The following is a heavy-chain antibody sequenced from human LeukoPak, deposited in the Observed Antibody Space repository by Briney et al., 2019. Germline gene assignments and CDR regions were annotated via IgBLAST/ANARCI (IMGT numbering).Heavy chain of an antibody. CDR1: GFNFSSYA. V-gene: IGHV3-30*01. Sequence: GRSLRLSCSASGFNFSSYAMHWVRQAPGKGLEWVAVISYDGSNKYYADSVKGRFTISRDNSKNTLYLQMNSLRAEDTAVYYCARSITMVRGWFDPWGQGTLVTVSS. CDR3: ARSITMVRGWFDP. J-gene: IGHJ5*02. CDR2: ISYDGSNK. D-gene: IGHD3-10*01.